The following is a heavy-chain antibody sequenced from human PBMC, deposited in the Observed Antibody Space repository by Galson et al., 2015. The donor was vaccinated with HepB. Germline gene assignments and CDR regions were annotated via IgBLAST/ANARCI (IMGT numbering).Heavy chain of an antibody. CDR3: ASLSTYYYDSSGYLR. V-gene: IGHV1-69*06. J-gene: IGHJ4*02. CDR1: GGTFSSYA. Sequence: SVKVSCKASGGTFSSYAISWVRQAPGQGLEWMGGIIPIFGTANYAQKFQGRVTITADKSTSTAYMELSSLRSEDTAVYYCASLSTYYYDSSGYLRWGQGTLVTVSS. CDR2: IIPIFGTA. D-gene: IGHD3-22*01.